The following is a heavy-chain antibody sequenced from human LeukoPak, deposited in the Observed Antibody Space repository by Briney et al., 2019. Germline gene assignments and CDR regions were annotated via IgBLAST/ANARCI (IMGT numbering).Heavy chain of an antibody. V-gene: IGHV1-69*04. D-gene: IGHD6-6*01. CDR2: IIPILGIA. CDR1: GYTFTSYG. J-gene: IGHJ4*02. CDR3: ARDSSVSDY. Sequence: ASVKVTCKASGYTFTSYGISWVRQAPGQGLEWMGRIIPILGIANYAQKFQGRVTITADKSTSTAYMELSSLRSEDTAVYYCARDSSVSDYWGQGTLVTVSS.